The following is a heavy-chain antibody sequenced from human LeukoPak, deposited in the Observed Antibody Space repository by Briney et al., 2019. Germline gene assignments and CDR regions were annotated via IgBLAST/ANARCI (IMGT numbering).Heavy chain of an antibody. CDR2: MSYDGSNK. V-gene: IGHV3-30-3*01. CDR1: GFTFSSYA. Sequence: PGGSLRLSCAASGFTFSSYAMHWVRQAPGKGLEWVGVMSYDGSNKYYADSVQGRFTISRDNSKNVVFLHMNSLRAEDTAVYYCARDLLVRPHLVRGVYGVYWGQGTLVTVSS. J-gene: IGHJ4*02. CDR3: ARDLLVRPHLVRGVYGVY. D-gene: IGHD3-10*01.